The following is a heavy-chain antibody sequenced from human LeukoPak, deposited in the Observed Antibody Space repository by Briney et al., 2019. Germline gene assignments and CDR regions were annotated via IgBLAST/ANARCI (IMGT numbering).Heavy chain of an antibody. J-gene: IGHJ3*02. D-gene: IGHD2-2*02. V-gene: IGHV4-4*02. Sequence: SETLSLTCAVSGGSISSSNWWSWVRQPPGKGLEWIGEIYHSGITNYNPSLKSRVTISVDKSKDHFSLKLSSVTAADTAVYYCATYTASGFDIWGQGTMVTVSS. CDR1: GGSISSSNW. CDR2: IYHSGIT. CDR3: ATYTASGFDI.